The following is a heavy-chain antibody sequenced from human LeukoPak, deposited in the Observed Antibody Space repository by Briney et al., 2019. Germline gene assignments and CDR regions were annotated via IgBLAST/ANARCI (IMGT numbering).Heavy chain of an antibody. D-gene: IGHD2-21*02. J-gene: IGHJ6*02. CDR3: AGEGGGDLQYYYGMDV. CDR1: GLTFSSYA. CDR2: ISGNGGGT. V-gene: IGHV3-23*01. Sequence: GGSLRLSCAASGLTFSSYAMSWVRQAPGKGLEWVSGISGNGGGTYYADSVKGRFTISRDNSKNTLYLQMNSLRVGDTAVYYCAGEGGGDLQYYYGMDVWGQGTTVTVSS.